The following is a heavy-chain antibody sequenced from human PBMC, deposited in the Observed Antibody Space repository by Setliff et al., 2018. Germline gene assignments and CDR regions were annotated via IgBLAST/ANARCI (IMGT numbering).Heavy chain of an antibody. CDR2: IYHSGST. CDR3: ARGGYSRGPPVYYFDY. Sequence: LSLTCAVSGYSISSGYYWGWIRQPPGKGLEWIGSIYHSGSTYYNPSLKSRVTISVDTSKNQFSLKLSSVTAADTAVYYCARGGYSRGPPVYYFDYWGQGTLVTV. CDR1: GYSISSGYY. D-gene: IGHD5-12*01. V-gene: IGHV4-38-2*01. J-gene: IGHJ4*02.